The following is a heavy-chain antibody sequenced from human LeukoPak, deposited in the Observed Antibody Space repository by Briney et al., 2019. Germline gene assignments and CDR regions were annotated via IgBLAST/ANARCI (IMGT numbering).Heavy chain of an antibody. CDR1: GGSISSSSYY. J-gene: IGHJ4*02. CDR2: IYYSGST. CDR3: ARCYGGNSGVDY. Sequence: SETLSLTCTVSGGSISSSSYYWGWIRQPPGKGLEWIGSIYYSGSTYYNPSLKSRVTISVDTSKNQFSLKLSSVTAADTAVYYCARCYGGNSGVDYWGQGTLVTVSS. V-gene: IGHV4-39*07. D-gene: IGHD4-23*01.